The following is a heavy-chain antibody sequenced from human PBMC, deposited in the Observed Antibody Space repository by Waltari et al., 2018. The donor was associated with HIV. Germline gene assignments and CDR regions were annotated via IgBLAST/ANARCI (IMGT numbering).Heavy chain of an antibody. CDR3: ARGEDISLTHLPPGFRLEF. CDR1: GASFTSFF. CDR2: INPDSGDT. V-gene: IGHV1-2*06. J-gene: IGHJ4*01. Sequence: QTLLLQSASQVQTPGASVTLSCTVSGASFTSFFLFCLRQAPGQGFEWLGRINPDSGDTTYSQTFKTRVTMTRDTSSASTYMELTRLTSADTAIYFCARGEDISLTHLPPGFRLEFWGHGTLVTVSS. D-gene: IGHD5-12*01.